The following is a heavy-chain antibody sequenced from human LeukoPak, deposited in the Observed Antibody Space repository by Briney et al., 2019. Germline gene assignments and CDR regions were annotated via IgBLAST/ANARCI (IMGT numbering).Heavy chain of an antibody. Sequence: PSETLSLTCTVSGGSISSYYWSWIRQPPGKGLEWIGEINHSGSTNYNPSLKSRVTISVDTSKNQFSLKLSSVTAADTAVYYCAREGRWFDPWGQGTLVTVSS. CDR2: INHSGST. CDR3: AREGRWFDP. J-gene: IGHJ5*02. V-gene: IGHV4-34*01. CDR1: GGSISSYY.